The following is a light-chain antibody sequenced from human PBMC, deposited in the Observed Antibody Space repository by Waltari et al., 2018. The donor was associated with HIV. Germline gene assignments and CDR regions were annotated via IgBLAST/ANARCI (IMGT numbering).Light chain of an antibody. CDR1: QSIGSI. CDR3: HQSSGLPRT. V-gene: IGKV6-21*01. CDR2: YAS. J-gene: IGKJ1*01. Sequence: EIVLTQSPDFQSVTPKEKVSITCRASQSIGSILHWYQQKPGQSPKLLIKYASQTFSGVPSRFSGSKSGTEFTLTISSLEPGDAATYFCHQSSGLPRTFGQGTKVEI.